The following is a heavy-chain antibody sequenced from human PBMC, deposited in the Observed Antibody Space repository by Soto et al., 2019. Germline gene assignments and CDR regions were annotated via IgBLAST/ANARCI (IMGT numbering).Heavy chain of an antibody. V-gene: IGHV4-34*01. CDR3: ARPVAGTGGGFDY. CDR1: GGSFSGYY. CDR2: INHSGST. D-gene: IGHD6-19*01. Sequence: QVQLQQWGAGLLKPSETLSLTCAVYGGSFSGYYWSWIRQPPGKGLEWIGEINHSGSTNYNPSLKSRVTISVDTSKNQFSLKLSSVTAADTAVYYCARPVAGTGGGFDYWGQGTLVTVSS. J-gene: IGHJ4*02.